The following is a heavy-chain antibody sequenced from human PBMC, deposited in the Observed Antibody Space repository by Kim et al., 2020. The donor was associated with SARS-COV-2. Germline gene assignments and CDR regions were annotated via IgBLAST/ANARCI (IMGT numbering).Heavy chain of an antibody. D-gene: IGHD4-17*01. V-gene: IGHV3-13*01. Sequence: KGRFTISRENAKNSLYLQMNSLRAGDTAVYYCARGGKTVTTFYYYYGMDVWGQGTTVTVSS. J-gene: IGHJ6*02. CDR3: ARGGKTVTTFYYYYGMDV.